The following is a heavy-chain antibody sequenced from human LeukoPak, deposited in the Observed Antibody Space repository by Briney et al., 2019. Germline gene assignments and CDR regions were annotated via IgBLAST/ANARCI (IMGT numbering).Heavy chain of an antibody. CDR3: ARAAQQLAQPSENAFDI. CDR1: GFTFSSYW. Sequence: PGGSLRLSCAASGFTFSSYWMHWVRQAPGKGLVWVSRINSDGSSTSYADSVKGRFTISSDNAKNTLYLQMNSLRAEDTAVYYCARAAQQLAQPSENAFDIWGQGTMVTVSS. CDR2: INSDGSST. D-gene: IGHD6-13*01. J-gene: IGHJ3*02. V-gene: IGHV3-74*01.